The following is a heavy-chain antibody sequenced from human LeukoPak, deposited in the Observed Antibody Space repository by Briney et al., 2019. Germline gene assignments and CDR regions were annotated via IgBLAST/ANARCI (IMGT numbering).Heavy chain of an antibody. CDR3: AREYCSSTSCYFDY. Sequence: GGSLRLSCAASGFTFSSYGMHWVRQAPGKGLEWVAVIWYDGSNKYYADSVKGRFTISRENAKNSLYLQMNSLRAGDTAVYYCAREYCSSTSCYFDYWGQGTLVTVSS. CDR2: IWYDGSNK. CDR1: GFTFSSYG. D-gene: IGHD2-2*01. V-gene: IGHV3-33*01. J-gene: IGHJ4*02.